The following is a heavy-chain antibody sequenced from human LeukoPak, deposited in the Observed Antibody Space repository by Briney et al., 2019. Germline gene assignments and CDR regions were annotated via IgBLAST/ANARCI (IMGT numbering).Heavy chain of an antibody. CDR2: IYYSGST. CDR3: ARGRGIGFVY. D-gene: IGHD3-16*01. V-gene: IGHV4-59*01. J-gene: IGHJ4*02. Sequence: SETLSLTCTVSGGSISSYYWSWIRQPPGKGLEWIGYIYYSGSTNYNPSLKSRVTISVDTSKNQFSLKLSSVTAADTAVYYCARGRGIGFVYWGQGTLVTVSS. CDR1: GGSISSYY.